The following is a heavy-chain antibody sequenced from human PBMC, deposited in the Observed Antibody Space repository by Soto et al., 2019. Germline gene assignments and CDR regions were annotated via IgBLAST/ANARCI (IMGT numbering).Heavy chain of an antibody. CDR1: GFSFASHG. CDR3: AKFLAGSGGRFDY. J-gene: IGHJ4*02. D-gene: IGHD3-10*01. V-gene: IGHV3-23*01. Sequence: EVQLLESGGGLVQPGGSVRLSCAASGFSFASHGMGWVRQAPGKGLEWVSSISTTVTRTFYADSVKGRFTISRDNSKDMMYLQMISLRAEDTATYYCAKFLAGSGGRFDYWGQGTLVTVSS. CDR2: ISTTVTRT.